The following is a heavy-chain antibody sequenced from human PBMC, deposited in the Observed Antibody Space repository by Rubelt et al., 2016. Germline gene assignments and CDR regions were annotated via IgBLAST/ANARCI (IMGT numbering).Heavy chain of an antibody. D-gene: IGHD1-14*01. CDR3: ARQEEVFVPGTLDP. V-gene: IGHV4-39*01. CDR1: GGSISSSSYY. CDR2: IYYSGST. Sequence: QVQLQESGPGLVKPSETLSLTCTVSGGSISSSSYYWGWIRQPPGKGLEWIGSIYYSGSTYYNPSLKSRVTLPVETSKNQFPLKLSSVTAADTAVYYCARQEEVFVPGTLDPWGQGTLVTVSS. J-gene: IGHJ5*02.